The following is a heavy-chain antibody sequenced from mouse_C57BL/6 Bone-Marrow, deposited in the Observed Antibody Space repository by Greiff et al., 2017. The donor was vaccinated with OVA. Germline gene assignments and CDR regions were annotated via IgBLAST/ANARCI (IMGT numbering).Heavy chain of an antibody. Sequence: VKLMESGAELVRPGTSVKVSCKASGYAFTNYLIEWVKQRPGQGLEWIGVINPGSGGTNYNEKFKGKATLTADKSSSTAYMQLSSLTSEDSAVYFCARSRIYYGNYGAMDYWGQGTSVTVSS. CDR2: INPGSGGT. D-gene: IGHD2-1*01. V-gene: IGHV1-54*01. CDR1: GYAFTNYL. J-gene: IGHJ4*01. CDR3: ARSRIYYGNYGAMDY.